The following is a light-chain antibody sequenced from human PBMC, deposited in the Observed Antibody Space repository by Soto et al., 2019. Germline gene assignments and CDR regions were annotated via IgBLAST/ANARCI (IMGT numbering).Light chain of an antibody. J-gene: IGKJ2*01. CDR3: QQSYSTPRT. CDR1: QSISSF. CDR2: AAF. V-gene: IGKV1-39*01. Sequence: DIQMTQSPSSLSASVGDRVTITCRASQSISSFLNWYQHKPGKAPKLLIYAAFSLQSGVPSRFSGSGSGTDFTLTISSLQPEDFATYYCQQSYSTPRTFGQGTKLEIK.